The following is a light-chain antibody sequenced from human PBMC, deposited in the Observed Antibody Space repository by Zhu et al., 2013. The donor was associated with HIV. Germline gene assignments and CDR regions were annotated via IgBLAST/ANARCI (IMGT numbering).Light chain of an antibody. V-gene: IGKV3-20*01. CDR2: GAS. CDR1: QIVSSNY. J-gene: IGKJ2*02. Sequence: IVLTQSPGTLSLSPGERATLSCRASQIVSSNYLAWYQLKPGQAPRLLIYGASSRATGIPDRFSGSGSGTEFTLAISSLQSEDFAVYYCQQYNNWPPSTFGLGDQAGDQT. CDR3: QQYNNWPPST.